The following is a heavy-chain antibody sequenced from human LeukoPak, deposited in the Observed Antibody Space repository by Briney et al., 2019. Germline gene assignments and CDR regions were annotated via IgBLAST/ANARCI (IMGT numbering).Heavy chain of an antibody. CDR2: IYYSGST. Sequence: PSETLSLTCTVSGGSISSGGYYWSWIRQHPGKGLEWIGYIYYSGSTNYNPSLKSRVTISVDTSKNQFSLKLSSVTAADTAVYYCARGSRGYSYGWGQGTLVTVSS. J-gene: IGHJ4*02. V-gene: IGHV4-61*08. D-gene: IGHD5-18*01. CDR3: ARGSRGYSYG. CDR1: GGSISSGGYY.